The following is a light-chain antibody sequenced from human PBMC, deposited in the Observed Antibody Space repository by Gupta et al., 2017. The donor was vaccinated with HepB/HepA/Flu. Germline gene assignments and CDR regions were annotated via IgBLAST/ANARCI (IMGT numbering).Light chain of an antibody. CDR1: SSDVGGFNY. CDR3: ASFTITNPRVL. V-gene: IGLV2-14*03. Sequence: QSALAQIASVSAPPGQSITISCTGTSSDVGGFNYVSWYQHHPGKGPKLLIYDVNNRPSVISDRFSGSKSGNTASLTISGLQVEDEADYFCASFTITNPRVLFGGGTKLTVL. J-gene: IGLJ3*02. CDR2: DVN.